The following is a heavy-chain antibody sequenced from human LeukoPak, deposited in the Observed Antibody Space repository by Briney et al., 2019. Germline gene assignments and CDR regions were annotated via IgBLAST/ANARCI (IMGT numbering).Heavy chain of an antibody. CDR1: GYTFTSYD. V-gene: IGHV1-8*01. Sequence: ASVKVSCKASGYTFTSYDINWVRQATGQGPEWMGWMNPNSGNTGYAQKFQGRVTMTRNTSISTAYMELSSLRSEDTAVYYCARGCTSCRFPFDPWGQGTLVTVSS. CDR3: ARGCTSCRFPFDP. CDR2: MNPNSGNT. D-gene: IGHD2-2*01. J-gene: IGHJ5*02.